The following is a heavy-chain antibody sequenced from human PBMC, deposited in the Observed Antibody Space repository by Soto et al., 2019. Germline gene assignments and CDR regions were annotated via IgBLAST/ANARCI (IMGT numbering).Heavy chain of an antibody. CDR2: ILPIMGSV. Sequence: QVHLVQSGSEVKKPGSSVTVSCKASGGTINTYTFSWVRQAPGQGLEWMGSILPIMGSVNYAHDFRGRLSITADPSTTTAYMELTSLTSHDTAIYYCARLPRSSYPTSDPLDNWGQGTLVSVSS. CDR1: GGTINTYT. V-gene: IGHV1-69*01. CDR3: ARLPRSSYPTSDPLDN. J-gene: IGHJ4*02.